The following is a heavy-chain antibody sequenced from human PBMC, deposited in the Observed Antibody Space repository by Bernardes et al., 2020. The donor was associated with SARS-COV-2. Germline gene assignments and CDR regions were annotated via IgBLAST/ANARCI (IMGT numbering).Heavy chain of an antibody. D-gene: IGHD2-2*01. CDR2: ISNSGSTI. J-gene: IGHJ4*02. CDR3: ARVPLSDILVVPTTIGCYFDY. V-gene: IGHV3-11*01. CDR1: GFTFSDYY. Sequence: GGSLRLSCAASGFTFSDYYMSWIRQAPGKGLEWISYISNSGSTIYYADSVRGRFTISRDNARDSLYLHMNSLRAEDTAVYYCARVPLSDILVVPTTIGCYFDYWGQGTLVTVSS.